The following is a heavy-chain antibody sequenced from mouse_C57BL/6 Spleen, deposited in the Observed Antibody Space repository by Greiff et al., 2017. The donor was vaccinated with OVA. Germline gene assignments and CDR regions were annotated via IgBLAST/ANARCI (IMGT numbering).Heavy chain of an antibody. V-gene: IGHV3-6*01. D-gene: IGHD2-4*01. CDR2: ISYDGSN. J-gene: IGHJ2*01. Sequence: EVQLQESGPGLVKPSQSLSLTCSVTGYSITSGYYWNWIRQFPGNKLEWMGYISYDGSNNYNPSLKNRISITRDTSKNQFFLKLNSVTTEDTATYYCARALYDYPFDYWGQGTTLTVSS. CDR1: GYSITSGYY. CDR3: ARALYDYPFDY.